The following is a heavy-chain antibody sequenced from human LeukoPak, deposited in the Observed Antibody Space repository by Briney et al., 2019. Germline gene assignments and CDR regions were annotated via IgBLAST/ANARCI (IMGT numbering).Heavy chain of an antibody. V-gene: IGHV3-48*04. CDR2: ISRSSLAI. Sequence: GGSLRLSCEASGSSLDNYAMSWVRQAPGKGLEYIAYISRSSLAINYAESVRGRFIVSRDNARNSLYLQMNGLRADDTAVYHCAGDPSVGSTWYYYVDVWGKGTTVTVSS. CDR3: AGDPSVGSTWYYYVDV. D-gene: IGHD6-13*01. CDR1: GSSLDNYA. J-gene: IGHJ6*03.